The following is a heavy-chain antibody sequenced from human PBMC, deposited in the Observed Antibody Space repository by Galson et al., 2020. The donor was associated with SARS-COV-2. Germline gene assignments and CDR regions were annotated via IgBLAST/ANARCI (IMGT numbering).Heavy chain of an antibody. J-gene: IGHJ4*02. CDR2: ITPNSGGT. D-gene: IGHD5-18*01. Sequence: ASVKVSCKASGYTFTGYYMHWVRQAPGQGLEWMGWITPNSGGTNFAQKFQGRVTMTRDTSISTAYMELSRLSSDDTAMYYCARDLAGGYSLCFDDGGQGSLVTVSS. CDR3: ARDLAGGYSLCFDD. CDR1: GYTFTGYY. V-gene: IGHV1-2*02.